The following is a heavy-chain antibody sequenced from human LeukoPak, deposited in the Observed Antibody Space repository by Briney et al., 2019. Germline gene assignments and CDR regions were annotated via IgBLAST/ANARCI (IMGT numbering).Heavy chain of an antibody. J-gene: IGHJ4*02. V-gene: IGHV3-9*01. Sequence: GGSLRLSCAPSGFTFDDYAMHWVRQAPGKGLEWLSGISWNSGSIGYADSVKGRFTISGDNSKNKLYLQMSSLRAEDTAVYYCVNSPYLYGSGAYIDYWGQGTLVTVSS. CDR3: VNSPYLYGSGAYIDY. CDR2: ISWNSGSI. CDR1: GFTFDDYA. D-gene: IGHD3-10*01.